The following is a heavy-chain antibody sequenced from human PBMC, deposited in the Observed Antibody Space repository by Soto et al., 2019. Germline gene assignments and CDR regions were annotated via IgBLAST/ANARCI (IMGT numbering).Heavy chain of an antibody. D-gene: IGHD3-22*01. J-gene: IGHJ4*02. CDR3: TTLTSYYYDSSGYYRPLDY. Sequence: GGSLRLSCAASGFTFSNAWMNWVRQAPGKGLEWVGRIKSKTDGGTTDYAAPVKGRFTISRDDSKNTLYLQMNSLKTEDTAVYYCTTLTSYYYDSSGYYRPLDYWGQGTLVTVSS. CDR2: IKSKTDGGTT. V-gene: IGHV3-15*07. CDR1: GFTFSNAW.